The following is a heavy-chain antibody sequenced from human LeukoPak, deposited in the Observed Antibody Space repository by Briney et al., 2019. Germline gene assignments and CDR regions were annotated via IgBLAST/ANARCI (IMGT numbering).Heavy chain of an antibody. CDR3: ARRAGAARTYYYYGMDV. CDR1: GGSFSGYY. V-gene: IGHV4-59*08. Sequence: PSETLSLTCAVYGGSFSGYYWSWIRQPPGKGLEWIGYIYYSGSTNYNPSLKSRVTISVDTSKNQFSLKLSSVTAADTAVYYCARRAGAARTYYYYGMDVWGQGTTVTVSS. J-gene: IGHJ6*02. CDR2: IYYSGST. D-gene: IGHD6-6*01.